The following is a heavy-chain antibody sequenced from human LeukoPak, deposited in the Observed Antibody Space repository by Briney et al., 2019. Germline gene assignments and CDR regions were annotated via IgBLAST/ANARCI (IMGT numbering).Heavy chain of an antibody. CDR2: ITGDGGYT. V-gene: IGHV3-64*01. Sequence: GGSLRLFCAASGFTFSTYLMQWVRQAPGKGLEYVSAITGDGGYTYYANSVKGRFTISRDNSKKTLYLQMGSLRADDMAVYYCARVSTNDRRNAFDIWGQGTMVTVSS. CDR1: GFTFSTYL. D-gene: IGHD2-8*01. CDR3: ARVSTNDRRNAFDI. J-gene: IGHJ3*02.